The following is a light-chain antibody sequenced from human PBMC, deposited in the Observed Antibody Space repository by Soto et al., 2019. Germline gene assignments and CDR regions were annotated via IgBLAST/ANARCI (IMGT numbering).Light chain of an antibody. CDR3: QQYNNWQT. CDR1: LSIRNN. V-gene: IGKV3-15*01. J-gene: IGKJ1*01. CDR2: AAS. Sequence: EIVMTQSPATLSVSLGERATLSCRASLSIRNNLAWYHQRPGQAPRLLIYAASARATGIPARFSGSGSGTEFTLTISGLQSEDFGLYYCQQYNNWQTFGQGTRVDIK.